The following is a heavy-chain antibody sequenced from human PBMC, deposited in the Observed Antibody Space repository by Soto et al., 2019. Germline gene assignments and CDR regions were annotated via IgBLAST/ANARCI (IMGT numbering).Heavy chain of an antibody. CDR1: GYTFTSYG. D-gene: IGHD3-3*01. CDR3: ARDGRDFWSGSGPPYYYGMDV. CDR2: ISAYNGNT. Sequence: ASVKVSCKXSGYTFTSYGISWVRQAPGQGLEWMGWISAYNGNTNYAQKLQGRATMTTDTSTSTAYMELRSLRSDDTAVYYCARDGRDFWSGSGPPYYYGMDVWGQGTTVTVSS. V-gene: IGHV1-18*01. J-gene: IGHJ6*02.